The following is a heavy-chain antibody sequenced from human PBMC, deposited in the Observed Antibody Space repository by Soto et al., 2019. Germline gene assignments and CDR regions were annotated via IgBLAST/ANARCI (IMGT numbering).Heavy chain of an antibody. Sequence: QVQLVESGGGVVQPGGSLRLSCAASGFTFSSHSMHWVRQAPGKGLEWVAVLSSNGANTYYADSVKGRFTISRDNIKNTLYLQMNSLRTEDVAVYYCARESNATPDSWGQGTLVTVSS. CDR1: GFTFSSHS. D-gene: IGHD2-15*01. V-gene: IGHV3-30-3*01. CDR3: ARESNATPDS. CDR2: LSSNGANT. J-gene: IGHJ4*02.